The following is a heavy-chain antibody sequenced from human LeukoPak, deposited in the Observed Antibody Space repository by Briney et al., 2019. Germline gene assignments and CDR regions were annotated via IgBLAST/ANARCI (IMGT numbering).Heavy chain of an antibody. V-gene: IGHV3-66*01. CDR2: IYSGGST. Sequence: GGSLRLSCAASEFSVGSNYMTWVRQAPGKGLEWVSLIYSGGSTYYADSVKGRFTISRDNSKNTLYLQMNSLRAEDTAVYYCARETLYWFDPWGQGTLVTVSS. J-gene: IGHJ5*02. CDR3: ARETLYWFDP. CDR1: EFSVGSNY.